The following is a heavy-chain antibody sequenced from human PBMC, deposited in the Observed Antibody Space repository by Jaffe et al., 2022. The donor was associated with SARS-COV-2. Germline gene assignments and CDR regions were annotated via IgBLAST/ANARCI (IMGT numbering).Heavy chain of an antibody. CDR2: ISSSSSYI. D-gene: IGHD5-12*01. Sequence: EVQLVESGGGLVKPGGSLRLSCAASGFTFSSYSMNWVRQAPGKGLEWVSSISSSSSYIYYADSVKGRFTISRDNAKNSLYLQMNSLRAEDTAVYYCARGLGALGGTYSGYDYPRGNPYGMDVWGQGTTVTVSS. CDR3: ARGLGALGGTYSGYDYPRGNPYGMDV. V-gene: IGHV3-21*01. CDR1: GFTFSSYS. J-gene: IGHJ6*02.